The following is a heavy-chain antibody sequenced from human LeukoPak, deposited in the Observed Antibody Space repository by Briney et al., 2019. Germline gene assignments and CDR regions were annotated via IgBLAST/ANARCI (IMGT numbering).Heavy chain of an antibody. J-gene: IGHJ3*02. CDR2: ISSSGSTI. D-gene: IGHD5-18*01. CDR1: GFTFCDYY. V-gene: IGHV3-11*04. Sequence: PGGSLRLSCAASGFTFCDYYMSWIRQAPGKGLEWVSYISSSGSTIYYADSVKGRFTISRDNAKNSLYLQMNSLRAEDTAVYYCASPFGYSYGPDAFDIWGQGTMVTVSS. CDR3: ASPFGYSYGPDAFDI.